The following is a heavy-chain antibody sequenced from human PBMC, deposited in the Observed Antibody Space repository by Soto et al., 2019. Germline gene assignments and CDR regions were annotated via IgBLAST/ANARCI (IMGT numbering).Heavy chain of an antibody. J-gene: IGHJ3*02. CDR1: GGSVNSGNYY. V-gene: IGHV4-34*01. CDR3: ARVERGTATTVVDDFDI. Sequence: QVQLQQWGAGLLKPSETLSLTCAVYGGSVNSGNYYWSWIRQPPGKGLEWIGEMSHSGGTHFNPPLKSRVTIAVDTTKNQFSLKMSSVTAAATALYYCARVERGTATTVVDDFDIWGPGTLVTVSS. CDR2: MSHSGGT. D-gene: IGHD1-1*01.